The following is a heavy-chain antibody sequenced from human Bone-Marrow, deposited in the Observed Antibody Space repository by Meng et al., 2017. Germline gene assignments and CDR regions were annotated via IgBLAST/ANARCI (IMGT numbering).Heavy chain of an antibody. CDR3: ARIFALRYFDWLINQGGFDP. V-gene: IGHV4-39*07. Sequence: SETLSLTCTVSGGSISSSSYYWGWIRQPPGKGLEWIGSIYYSGSTYYNPSLKSRVTISVDTSKNQFSLKLSSVTAADTAVYYCARIFALRYFDWLINQGGFDPWGQGTLVTVAS. D-gene: IGHD3-9*01. CDR2: IYYSGST. CDR1: GGSISSSSYY. J-gene: IGHJ5*02.